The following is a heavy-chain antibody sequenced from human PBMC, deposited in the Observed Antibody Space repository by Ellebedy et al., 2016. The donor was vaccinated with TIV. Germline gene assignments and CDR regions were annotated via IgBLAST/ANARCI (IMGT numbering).Heavy chain of an antibody. CDR2: ISGRSSYI. CDR3: ARAGVVVASTQAGDY. V-gene: IGHV3-21*01. CDR1: GFNFSTYT. D-gene: IGHD2-15*01. J-gene: IGHJ4*02. Sequence: GGSLRLXXAASGFNFSTYTMNWVRQAPGKGLQWVASISGRSSYIFYADSLKGRFTISRDGAKNSLYLQMKRLRDEDTAVYYCARAGVVVASTQAGDYWGQGTLVTVSS.